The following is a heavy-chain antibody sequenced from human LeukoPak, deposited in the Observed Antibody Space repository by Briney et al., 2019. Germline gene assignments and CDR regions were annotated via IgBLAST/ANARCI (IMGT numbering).Heavy chain of an antibody. J-gene: IGHJ6*03. CDR2: IYYSGST. CDR3: ARDWGVSARPGYMDV. Sequence: SETLSLTCAVYGGSFSGYYWSWIRQPPGKGLEWIGYIYYSGSTNYNPSLKSRVTISVDTSKNQFSLKLSSVTAADTAVYYCARDWGVSARPGYMDVWGKGTTVTVSS. V-gene: IGHV4-59*01. CDR1: GGSFSGYY. D-gene: IGHD6-6*01.